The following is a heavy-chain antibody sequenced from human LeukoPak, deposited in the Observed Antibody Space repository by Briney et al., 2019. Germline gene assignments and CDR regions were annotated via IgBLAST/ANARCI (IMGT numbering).Heavy chain of an antibody. CDR1: GFTFSSYA. V-gene: IGHV3-23*01. J-gene: IGHJ4*02. Sequence: GGSLRLSCAASGFTFSSYAMSWVRQAPGRELEWVSTISGSGANTYYADSVKGRFTISRDNSKNTLYLQMNSLRADDTAIYYCAKGRALEVVAAFNYWGQGTVVTASS. D-gene: IGHD2-15*01. CDR3: AKGRALEVVAAFNY. CDR2: ISGSGANT.